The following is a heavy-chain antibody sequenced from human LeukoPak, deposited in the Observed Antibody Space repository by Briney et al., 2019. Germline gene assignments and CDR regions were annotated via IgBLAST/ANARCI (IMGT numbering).Heavy chain of an antibody. J-gene: IGHJ4*02. CDR3: TRDRSRAEDD. D-gene: IGHD1-14*01. CDR1: GFTFNGHW. V-gene: IGHV3-7*01. CDR2: INKGGSDK. Sequence: GGSLRLSCAASGFTFNGHWMSWVRQAPGKGLEWVANINKGGSDKYYVDSVKGRFTISRDNANNLLYLQMNSLRGEDTAVYYCTRDRSRAEDDWGQGTLVIVSS.